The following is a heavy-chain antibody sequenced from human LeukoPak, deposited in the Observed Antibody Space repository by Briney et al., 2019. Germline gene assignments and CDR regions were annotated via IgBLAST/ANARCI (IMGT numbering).Heavy chain of an antibody. CDR2: ISGSGGST. J-gene: IGHJ4*02. Sequence: GGSLRLSCAASGFTFSSYAMSRVRQAPGKGLEWVSAISGSGGSTYYADSVKGRFTISRDNSKNTLYLQMNSLRAEDTAVYYCAKDSRQWLVEYYFDYWGQGTLVTVSS. D-gene: IGHD6-19*01. CDR3: AKDSRQWLVEYYFDY. CDR1: GFTFSSYA. V-gene: IGHV3-23*01.